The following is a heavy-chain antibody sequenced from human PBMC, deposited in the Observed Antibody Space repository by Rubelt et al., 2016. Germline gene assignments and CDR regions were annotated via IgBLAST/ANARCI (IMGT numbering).Heavy chain of an antibody. CDR1: GGTFSSYA. J-gene: IGHJ4*02. D-gene: IGHD6-13*01. CDR2: ISAYNGNT. V-gene: IGHV1-18*01. Sequence: QVQLVQSGAEVKKPGSSVKVSCKASGGTFSSYAISWVRQAPGQGLEWMGWISAYNGNTNYAQKLQGRVTMTTDTSTSTAYMELRGLRSDDTAVYYCARDTRYSSSSNFDYWGQGTLVTVSS. CDR3: ARDTRYSSSSNFDY.